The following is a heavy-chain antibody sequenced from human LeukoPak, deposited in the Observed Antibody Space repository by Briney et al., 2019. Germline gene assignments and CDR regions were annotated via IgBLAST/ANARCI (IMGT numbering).Heavy chain of an antibody. CDR3: ARMGSSSGLDY. V-gene: IGHV3-21*01. Sequence: PGGSLRLSCAASGFTFSSYSMNWVRQAPGKGLEWVSSISSSSSYIYCADSVKGRFTISRDNAKNSLYLQMNSLRAEDTAVYYCARMGSSSGLDYWGQGTLITVSS. CDR1: GFTFSSYS. D-gene: IGHD6-13*01. CDR2: ISSSSSYI. J-gene: IGHJ4*02.